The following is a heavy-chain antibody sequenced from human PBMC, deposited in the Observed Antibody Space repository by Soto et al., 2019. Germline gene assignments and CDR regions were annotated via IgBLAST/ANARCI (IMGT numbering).Heavy chain of an antibody. CDR1: GFTVSSNY. D-gene: IGHD1-26*01. V-gene: IGHV3-53*01. Sequence: EVQLVESGGGLIQPGGSLRLSCAASGFTVSSNYMSWVRQAPGKGLEWVSVIYSGGRTYYADSVKGRFTISRDNSKNTLYLQMNSLRAEATAVYYCARGTYSGSYYNFDCWGQGTLVTVSS. J-gene: IGHJ4*02. CDR3: ARGTYSGSYYNFDC. CDR2: IYSGGRT.